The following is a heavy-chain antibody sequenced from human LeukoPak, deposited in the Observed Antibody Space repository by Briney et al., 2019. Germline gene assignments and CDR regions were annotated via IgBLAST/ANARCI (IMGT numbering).Heavy chain of an antibody. D-gene: IGHD5-24*01. CDR2: INPNSGGT. V-gene: IGHV1-2*02. Sequence: ASVKVSCKASGYTFTGYYMHWVRQAPGQGLEWMGWINPNSGGTNYAQKFQGRVTMTRDTSISTAYMELSRLRSDDTAVYYCARDSDVEMATIWSYWGQGTLVTVSS. CDR1: GYTFTGYY. CDR3: ARDSDVEMATIWSY. J-gene: IGHJ4*02.